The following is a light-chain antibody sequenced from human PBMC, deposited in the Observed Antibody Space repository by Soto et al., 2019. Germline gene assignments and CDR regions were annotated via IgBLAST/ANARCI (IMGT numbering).Light chain of an antibody. Sequence: EIVMTQSPATLSVTTGKRATLSCMASQSISNNLAWYQQKRGQAPRLLIYGASTRATGIPARFSGSGSGTEFTLTISSLQSEDFAFYYCQQYNNWRTFGQGTKVEI. CDR1: QSISNN. J-gene: IGKJ1*01. CDR2: GAS. V-gene: IGKV3-15*01. CDR3: QQYNNWRT.